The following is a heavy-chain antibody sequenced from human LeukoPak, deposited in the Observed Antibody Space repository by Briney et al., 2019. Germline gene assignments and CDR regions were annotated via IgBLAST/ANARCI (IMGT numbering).Heavy chain of an antibody. D-gene: IGHD3-10*01. V-gene: IGHV3-9*01. CDR3: AKAKRAGVIRGVPNAFDI. CDR2: ISWNSGTT. J-gene: IGHJ3*02. Sequence: GGSLRLSCAASGFRFDDYAMHWVRQPPGKGLEWVSGISWNSGTTDYADSVKGRFTNSRDNAKNSLYLQMNSLRPEDTALYYCAKAKRAGVIRGVPNAFDIWGQGTVVTVSS. CDR1: GFRFDDYA.